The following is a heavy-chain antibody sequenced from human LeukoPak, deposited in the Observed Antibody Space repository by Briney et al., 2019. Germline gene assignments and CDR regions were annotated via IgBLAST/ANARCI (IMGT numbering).Heavy chain of an antibody. J-gene: IGHJ5*02. V-gene: IGHV5-51*01. CDR3: ARQEYCSGGSCYTWFDP. D-gene: IGHD2-15*01. CDR1: GYSINNYW. Sequence: GESLKISCKGSGYSINNYWIGWVRQMPGKGLEWMGIIYPADTDIRYSPSFQGQVTISADKSISTAYLQWSSLKASDTAMYYCARQEYCSGGSCYTWFDPWGQGTLVTVSS. CDR2: IYPADTDI.